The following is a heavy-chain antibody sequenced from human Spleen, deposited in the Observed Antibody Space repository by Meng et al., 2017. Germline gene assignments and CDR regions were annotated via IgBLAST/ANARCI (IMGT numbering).Heavy chain of an antibody. J-gene: IGHJ3*02. CDR2: ISYDGSNK. Sequence: SLKISCAASGFTFSSYAMYWVRQAPGKGLEWVAVISYDGSNKYYADSVKGRFTISRDNSKTTLYLQMNRLRAEDTAVYYWARVPSVDFWSGFLDAFDIWGQGTMVTVSS. D-gene: IGHD3-3*01. CDR3: ARVPSVDFWSGFLDAFDI. CDR1: GFTFSSYA. V-gene: IGHV3-30*01.